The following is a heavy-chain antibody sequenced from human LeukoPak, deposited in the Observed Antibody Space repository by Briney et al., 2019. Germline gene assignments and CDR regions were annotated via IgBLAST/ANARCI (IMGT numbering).Heavy chain of an antibody. CDR2: ISGSGGST. CDR3: AKSPSYYDILAGYFDY. D-gene: IGHD3-9*01. CDR1: GFTFSSYA. J-gene: IGHJ4*02. Sequence: GGSLRLXCAASGFTFSSYAMSWVRQAPGKGLEWVSAISGSGGSTYYADSVKGRFTISRDNSKNTLYLQMNSLRAEDTAVYYCAKSPSYYDILAGYFDYWGQGTLVTVSS. V-gene: IGHV3-23*01.